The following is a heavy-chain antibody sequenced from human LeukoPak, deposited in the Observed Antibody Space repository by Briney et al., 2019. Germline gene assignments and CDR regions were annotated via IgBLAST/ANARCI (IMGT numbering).Heavy chain of an antibody. CDR2: ISGSGGST. Sequence: GGSLRLSCAASGFTFSSYAMSWVRQAPGKGLEWVSAISGSGGSTYYADSVKGRFTISRDNAKNSLYLQMNSLRAEDTAVYYCVAGWFTFDYWGQGTLVTVSS. CDR1: GFTFSSYA. J-gene: IGHJ4*02. CDR3: VAGWFTFDY. V-gene: IGHV3-23*01. D-gene: IGHD6-19*01.